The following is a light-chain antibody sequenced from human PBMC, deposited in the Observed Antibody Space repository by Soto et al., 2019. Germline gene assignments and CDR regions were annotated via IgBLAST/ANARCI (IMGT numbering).Light chain of an antibody. J-gene: IGKJ3*01. Sequence: ELVLTQSPATLSVSPGESATLSCRASQGVGSTLAWYQQKPGQAPRLLIYDESSRATGIPDRFSGSGSGTDFTLTINRVEPEDSAVYYCLQYGRSPTFGPGTKVDIK. CDR2: DES. CDR3: LQYGRSPT. CDR1: QGVGST. V-gene: IGKV3-20*01.